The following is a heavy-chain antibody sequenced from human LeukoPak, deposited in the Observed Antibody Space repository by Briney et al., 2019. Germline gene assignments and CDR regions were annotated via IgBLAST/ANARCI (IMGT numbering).Heavy chain of an antibody. CDR2: IYHSGYT. CDR3: ARDRDGYRGHFDY. V-gene: IGHV4-38-2*02. Sequence: SETLSLTCTVSGDSISSGYYWGWIRQPPGKGLDWIGSIYHSGYTYYNPSLKSRVTISVDTSKNQFSLKLSSVTAADTAVYYCARDRDGYRGHFDYWGQGTLVTVSS. CDR1: GDSISSGYY. J-gene: IGHJ4*02. D-gene: IGHD5-24*01.